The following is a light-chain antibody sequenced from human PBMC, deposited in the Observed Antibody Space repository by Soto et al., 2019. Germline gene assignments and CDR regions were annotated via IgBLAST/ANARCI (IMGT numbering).Light chain of an antibody. V-gene: IGLV2-14*03. Sequence: QSALTQPASVSGSPGQSITISCTGTSSDIGAYNFVSWYQQHPGKAPKLVLYDVNIRPSGVSNRFSGSKPGNTASLTISGLQAEDEADYYCTSWTTSTTMIFGGGTKVTVL. J-gene: IGLJ2*01. CDR1: SSDIGAYNF. CDR3: TSWTTSTTMI. CDR2: DVN.